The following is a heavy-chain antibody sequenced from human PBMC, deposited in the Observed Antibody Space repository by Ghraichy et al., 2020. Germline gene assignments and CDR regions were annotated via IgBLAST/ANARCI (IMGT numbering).Heavy chain of an antibody. Sequence: GGSLRLSCAVSGLTFDNNYMAWVRQAPGKGLEWVGRIKSKSDGGTTDHAAPVRGRFTISRDDSEDTLYLQMNSLKTEDTAVYYCATDYRGAFVYWGRGIQVTVSS. CDR1: GLTFDNNY. CDR3: ATDYRGAFVY. CDR2: IKSKSDGGTT. V-gene: IGHV3-15*01. J-gene: IGHJ4*02. D-gene: IGHD3-16*02.